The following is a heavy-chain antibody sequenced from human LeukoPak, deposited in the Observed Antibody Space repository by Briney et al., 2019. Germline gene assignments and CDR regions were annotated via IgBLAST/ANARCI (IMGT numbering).Heavy chain of an antibody. J-gene: IGHJ5*02. CDR2: IYYSGST. Sequence: PSETLSLTCTVSGVSISSSSYYWGWIRQPPGKGLEWIGSIYYSGSTYYNPSLKSRVTISVDTSKNQFSLKLSSVTAADTAVYYCARVWYISNWFDPWGQGTLVTVSS. CDR1: GVSISSSSYY. V-gene: IGHV4-39*07. D-gene: IGHD2-8*01. CDR3: ARVWYISNWFDP.